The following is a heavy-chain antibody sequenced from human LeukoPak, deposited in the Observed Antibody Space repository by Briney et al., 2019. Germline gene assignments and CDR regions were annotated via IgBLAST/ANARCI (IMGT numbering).Heavy chain of an antibody. D-gene: IGHD3-22*01. CDR1: GFTFSSYG. CDR2: IRYDGSNK. V-gene: IGHV3-30*02. Sequence: GGSLRLSCAASGFTFSSYGMHWVRQAPGKGLEWVAFIRYDGSNKYYADSVKGRFTISRDNSKNTLYLQMNSLRAEDTAVYYCTTYYYDSSGYYSYYFDYWGQGTLVTVSS. CDR3: TTYYYDSSGYYSYYFDY. J-gene: IGHJ4*02.